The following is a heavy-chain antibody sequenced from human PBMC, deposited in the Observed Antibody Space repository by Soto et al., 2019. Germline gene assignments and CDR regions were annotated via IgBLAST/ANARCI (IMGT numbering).Heavy chain of an antibody. CDR1: GFTFSSYG. Sequence: QVQLVEFGGGVVQPGTSLRHSCAASGFTFSSYGMHWVRQAPGKGLEWVAIISYDEINKYYADSVKGRFTISRDNSKNTLYLQMNSLRAEDTAVYYCAKSVYNWNDGFFDYWGQGTLVTVSS. J-gene: IGHJ4*02. D-gene: IGHD1-1*01. CDR2: ISYDEINK. CDR3: AKSVYNWNDGFFDY. V-gene: IGHV3-30*18.